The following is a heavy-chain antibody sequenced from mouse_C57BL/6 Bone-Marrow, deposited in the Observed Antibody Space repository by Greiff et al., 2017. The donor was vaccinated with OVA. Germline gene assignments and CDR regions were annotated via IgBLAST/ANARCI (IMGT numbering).Heavy chain of an antibody. CDR1: GYTFTSYG. V-gene: IGHV1-81*01. J-gene: IGHJ2*01. CDR2: IYPRSGNT. D-gene: IGHD1-1*01. Sequence: QVQLQQSGAELARPGASVKLSCKASGYTFTSYGISWVKQRTGQGLEWIGEIYPRSGNTYYNEKFKGKATLTADKSSSTAYMELRSLTSADSAVLFGARTHCYYDSSDVGYWGQGTTLTVSS. CDR3: ARTHCYYDSSDVGY.